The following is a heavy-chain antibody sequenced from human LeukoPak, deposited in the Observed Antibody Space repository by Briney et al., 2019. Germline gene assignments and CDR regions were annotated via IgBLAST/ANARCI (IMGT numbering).Heavy chain of an antibody. V-gene: IGHV3-30*03. CDR1: GFTSSSYG. CDR3: ATDQYSSGWSFDY. Sequence: GGSLRLSCAASGFTSSSYGMHWVRQAPGKGLEWVAVISYHGGNKYYADSVKGRFTISRDNSKNTLYLQMNSLSAEDTAVYYCATDQYSSGWSFDYWGQGTLVTVSS. J-gene: IGHJ4*02. D-gene: IGHD6-19*01. CDR2: ISYHGGNK.